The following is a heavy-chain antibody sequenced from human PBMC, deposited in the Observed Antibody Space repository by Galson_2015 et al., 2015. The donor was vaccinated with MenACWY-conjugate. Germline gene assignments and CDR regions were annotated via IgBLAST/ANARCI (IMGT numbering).Heavy chain of an antibody. V-gene: IGHV7-4-1*02. J-gene: IGHJ5*02. CDR1: GYSFTSYA. Sequence: SVKVSCKASGYSFTSYAMNWVRQAPGQGLEWMGWINTYTGNPTYAQGFTGRFVFSLDTSVSTAYLQINSLEAEDTAVYYCAIGKGPATMGGWFDPWGQGTLVTVSS. CDR2: INTYTGNP. D-gene: IGHD2-2*01. CDR3: AIGKGPATMGGWFDP.